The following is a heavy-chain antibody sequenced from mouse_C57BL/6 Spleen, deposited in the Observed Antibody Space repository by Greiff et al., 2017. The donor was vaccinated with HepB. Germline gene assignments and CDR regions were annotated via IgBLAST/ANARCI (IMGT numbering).Heavy chain of an antibody. CDR3: ASGSNYYGPSAY. Sequence: QVQLQQPGAELVKPGASVKMSCKASGYTFTSYWINWVKQRPGQGLEWIGDIYPGSGSTNYNEKFKSKATLTVDTSSSTAYMQLSSLTSEDSAVYYCASGSNYYGPSAYWGQGTLFTVSA. V-gene: IGHV1-55*01. CDR1: GYTFTSYW. J-gene: IGHJ3*01. CDR2: IYPGSGST. D-gene: IGHD1-1*01.